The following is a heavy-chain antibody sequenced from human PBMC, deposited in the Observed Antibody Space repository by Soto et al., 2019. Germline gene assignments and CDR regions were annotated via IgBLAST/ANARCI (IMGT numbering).Heavy chain of an antibody. J-gene: IGHJ4*02. CDR2: IKSNTDGGTA. CDR3: TSPTVTPVY. V-gene: IGHV3-15*01. CDR1: GFTFSNAW. D-gene: IGHD4-17*01. Sequence: VQLVESGGGLVKPGGSLRLSCAASGFTFSNAWMSWVRQAPGKGLEWVGHIKSNTDGGTADYAAPVEDRFTISRDDSINTLYLQMNSLKIEDTAVYYCTSPTVTPVYWGQGTLVTVSS.